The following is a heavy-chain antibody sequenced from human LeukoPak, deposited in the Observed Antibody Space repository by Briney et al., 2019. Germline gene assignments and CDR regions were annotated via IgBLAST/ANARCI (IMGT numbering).Heavy chain of an antibody. V-gene: IGHV3-30*04. CDR3: ARGWRTFDY. D-gene: IGHD2-15*01. J-gene: IGHJ4*02. CDR2: ISYDGSNK. CDR1: GFTFSSYA. Sequence: GGSLRLSCAASGFTFSSYAMHWVRQAPGKGLEWVAVISYDGSNKYYADSVKGRFTISRDNSKNTLYLQMNSLRAEDTAVYFCARGWRTFDYWGQGTLVTVSS.